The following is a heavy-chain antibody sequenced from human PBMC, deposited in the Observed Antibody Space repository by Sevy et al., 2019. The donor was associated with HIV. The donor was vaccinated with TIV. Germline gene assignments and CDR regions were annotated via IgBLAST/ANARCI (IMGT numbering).Heavy chain of an antibody. CDR2: IYYSGST. V-gene: IGHV4-30-4*01. CDR3: AREKTMVRGVIGTRWGTPPRAFDI. Sequence: SETLSLTCTVSGGSISSGDYYWSWIRQPPGKGLEWIGYIYYSGSTYYNPSLKSRVTISVDTSKNQFSLKLSSVTAAYTAVYYCAREKTMVRGVIGTRWGTPPRAFDIWGQGTMVTVSS. CDR1: GGSISSGDYY. J-gene: IGHJ3*02. D-gene: IGHD3-10*01.